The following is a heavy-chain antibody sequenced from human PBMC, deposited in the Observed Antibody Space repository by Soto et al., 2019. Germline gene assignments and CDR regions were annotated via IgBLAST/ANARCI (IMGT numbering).Heavy chain of an antibody. CDR3: ARAIAVAGRLDI. J-gene: IGHJ3*02. Sequence: SVKVSCKASGGTFSSYAISWVRQAPGQGLEWMGGIIPIFGTANYAQKFQGRVTITADESTSTAYMELSSLRSEDTAVYYCARAIAVAGRLDIWGQGTMVTVSS. V-gene: IGHV1-69*13. CDR1: GGTFSSYA. CDR2: IIPIFGTA. D-gene: IGHD6-19*01.